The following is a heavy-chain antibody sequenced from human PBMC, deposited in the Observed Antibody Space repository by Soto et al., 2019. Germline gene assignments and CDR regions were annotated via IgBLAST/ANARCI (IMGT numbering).Heavy chain of an antibody. J-gene: IGHJ4*02. CDR1: GFTFTNYA. V-gene: IGHV3-23*01. Sequence: GGSLRLACAASGFTFTNYAMTWARQAPGKGLEWVSSLLRSGSTTYYADSVKGRFTISSDISANSLYLQMDSLRAEDTAVYYCAKDAVSGDGIWLLDSWGQGTVVTVSS. CDR3: AKDAVSGDGIWLLDS. CDR2: LLRSGSTT. D-gene: IGHD4-17*01.